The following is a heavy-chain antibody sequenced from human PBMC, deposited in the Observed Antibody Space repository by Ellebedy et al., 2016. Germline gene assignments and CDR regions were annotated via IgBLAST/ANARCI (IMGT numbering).Heavy chain of an antibody. CDR3: VRELENCVGDCLYL. V-gene: IGHV3-74*01. J-gene: IGHJ4*02. CDR2: IKFDGSVI. CDR1: GFTFSSYW. D-gene: IGHD2-21*02. Sequence: GGSLRLSCAASGFTFSSYWMHWVRQAPGKGLVWVSRIKFDGSVINYADSVKGRFTISRDNAKNTLYLQINRLRAEDTAVYYCVRELENCVGDCLYLWGQGTLVTVSS.